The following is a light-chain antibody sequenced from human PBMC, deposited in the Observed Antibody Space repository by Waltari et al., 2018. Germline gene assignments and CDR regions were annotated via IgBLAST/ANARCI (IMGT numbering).Light chain of an antibody. CDR3: QAWDSSTVV. Sequence: SYELTQSSSVYVSPGQSATITCTGANLGDKFCNWYQQRPGQAPVLVIHQNTKRPSGSHERFSGSNSGNTATLTVSETQPLDEADYYCQAWDSSTVVFGGGTKLTVL. CDR1: NLGDKF. CDR2: QNT. V-gene: IGLV3-1*01. J-gene: IGLJ3*02.